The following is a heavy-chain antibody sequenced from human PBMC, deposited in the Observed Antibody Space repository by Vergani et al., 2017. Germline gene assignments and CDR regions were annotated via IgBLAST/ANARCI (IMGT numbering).Heavy chain of an antibody. CDR1: GGSISSADYY. Sequence: QVQLQASGPGLVKPSQTLSLTCSVSGGSISSADYYWSWLRQPAGKGLEWVGRIHSSGSVTYNPSLKSRVTLSVDSSTNQFSLKLNSVTAADTGVYYCAREDYRSSDHRWGQGTLVTVSS. V-gene: IGHV4-61*02. J-gene: IGHJ5*02. D-gene: IGHD2-15*01. CDR3: AREDYRSSDHR. CDR2: IHSSGSV.